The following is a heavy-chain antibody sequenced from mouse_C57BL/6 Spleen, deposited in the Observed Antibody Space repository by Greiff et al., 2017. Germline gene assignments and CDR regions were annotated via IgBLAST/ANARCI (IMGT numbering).Heavy chain of an antibody. CDR3: TYYYGSSRYFDV. CDR2: IRLKSDNYAT. Sequence: EVQLVESGGGLVQPGGSMKLSCVASGFTFSNYWMNWVRQSPEKGLEWVAQIRLKSDNYATHYAESVKGRFTISRDDSKSSVYLQMNNLRAEDTVIYYCTYYYGSSRYFDVWGTGTTVTVSS. V-gene: IGHV6-3*01. CDR1: GFTFSNYW. J-gene: IGHJ1*03. D-gene: IGHD1-1*01.